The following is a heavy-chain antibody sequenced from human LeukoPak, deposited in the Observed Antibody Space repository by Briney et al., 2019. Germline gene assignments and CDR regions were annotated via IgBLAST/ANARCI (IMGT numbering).Heavy chain of an antibody. V-gene: IGHV4-39*01. Sequence: KPSETLSLTCTVSGGSISSYYWGWIRQPPGKGLEWIGSIYYSGSTYYSPSLKSRVTISVDTSKNQFSLKLSSVTAADTAVYYCASGRIWLLDYWGQGTLVTVSS. CDR1: GGSISSYY. CDR2: IYYSGST. D-gene: IGHD3-16*01. CDR3: ASGRIWLLDY. J-gene: IGHJ4*02.